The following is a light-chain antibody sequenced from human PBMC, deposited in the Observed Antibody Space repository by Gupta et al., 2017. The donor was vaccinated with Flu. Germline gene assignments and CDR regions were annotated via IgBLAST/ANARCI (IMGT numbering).Light chain of an antibody. CDR3: QQYNNWHPWT. CDR2: GAS. V-gene: IGKV3-15*01. CDR1: QSVSSN. J-gene: IGKJ1*01. Sequence: IVITQSRATLSVSPGERATLSCRASQSVSSNLAWYQQKPGQAPRLLIYGASTRATGIPARFSGSGYGTEFTLTISSRQSEDFAVYYCQQYNNWHPWTFGQGTKVEIK.